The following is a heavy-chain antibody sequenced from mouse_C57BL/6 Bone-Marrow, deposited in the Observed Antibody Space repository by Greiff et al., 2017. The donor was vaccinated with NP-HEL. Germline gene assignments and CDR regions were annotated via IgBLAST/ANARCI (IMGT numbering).Heavy chain of an antibody. D-gene: IGHD2-3*01. Sequence: VQLVESGPGLVAPSQSLSITCTVSGFSLTSYGVHWVRQPPGKGLEWLVVIWSDGSTTYNSALNSRLSISKDNSKSQVFLKMNSLQTDDTAMYYCARHGDGYYAWFAYWGQGTLVTVSA. J-gene: IGHJ3*01. CDR1: GFSLTSYG. CDR2: IWSDGST. CDR3: ARHGDGYYAWFAY. V-gene: IGHV2-6-1*01.